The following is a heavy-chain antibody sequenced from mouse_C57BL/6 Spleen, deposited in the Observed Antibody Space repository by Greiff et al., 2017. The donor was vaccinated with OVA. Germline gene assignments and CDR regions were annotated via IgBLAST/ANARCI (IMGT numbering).Heavy chain of an antibody. CDR3: TSYGRQFAY. CDR2: IDPETGGT. V-gene: IGHV1-15*01. J-gene: IGHJ3*01. CDR1: GYTFTDYE. D-gene: IGHD1-1*01. Sequence: VQRVESGAELVRPGASVTLSCKASGYTFTDYEMHWVKQTPVHGLEWIGAIDPETGGTAYNQKFKGKAILTADKSSSTAYMELRSLTSEDSAVYYCTSYGRQFAYWGQGTLVTVSA.